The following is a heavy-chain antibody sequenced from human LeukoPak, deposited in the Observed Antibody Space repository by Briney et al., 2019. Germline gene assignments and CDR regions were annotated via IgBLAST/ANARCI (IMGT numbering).Heavy chain of an antibody. CDR1: GGSFSGYY. Sequence: SETLSLTCAVYGGSFSGYYWSWIRQPPGKGLEWIGEINHSGSTNYNPSLKSRVTISVDTSKNQFSLKLSSVTAADTAVYYCARGNGGPSSGGADSYRGQGTLVTVSS. CDR2: INHSGST. D-gene: IGHD1-26*01. J-gene: IGHJ4*02. V-gene: IGHV4-34*01. CDR3: ARGNGGPSSGGADSY.